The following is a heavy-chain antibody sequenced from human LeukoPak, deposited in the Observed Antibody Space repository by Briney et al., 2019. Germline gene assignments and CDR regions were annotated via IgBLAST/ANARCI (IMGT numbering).Heavy chain of an antibody. CDR2: ISGSGGST. J-gene: IGHJ4*02. D-gene: IGHD5-18*01. Sequence: GGSLRLSRAASGFTFSSYAMRWVRQAPGKGLEWVSAISGSGGSTYYADSVKGRFTISRDNSKNTLYLQMNSLRAEDTAVYYCAKVDTAMVNFDYWGQGTLVTVSS. V-gene: IGHV3-23*01. CDR3: AKVDTAMVNFDY. CDR1: GFTFSSYA.